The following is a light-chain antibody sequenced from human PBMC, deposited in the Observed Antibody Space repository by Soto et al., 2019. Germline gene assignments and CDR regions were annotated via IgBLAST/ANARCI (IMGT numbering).Light chain of an antibody. V-gene: IGKV3-20*01. Sequence: EIVLTQSPGTLSLSPGQRATLSCRASQSLNSGYLTWYQQKPGQAPRLLIYSASSRATGIPDRFSGSGSGTDFTLIINRLEPEDFAVLYCQHHDNSLWTFGQGTRVEV. J-gene: IGKJ1*01. CDR2: SAS. CDR1: QSLNSGY. CDR3: QHHDNSLWT.